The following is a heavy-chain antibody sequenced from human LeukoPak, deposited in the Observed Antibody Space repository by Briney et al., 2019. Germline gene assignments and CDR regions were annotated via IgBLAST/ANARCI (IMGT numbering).Heavy chain of an antibody. CDR1: GGSISSGSYY. V-gene: IGHV4-61*02. D-gene: IGHD2-2*01. CDR2: IYTSGST. CDR3: ARLYCSSTSCSTPYFDY. Sequence: SQTLSLTCTVSGGSISSGSYYWSWIRQPAGKGLEWIGRIYTSGSTNYNPSLKSRVTISVDTSKNQFSLKLSSVTAADTAVYYCARLYCSSTSCSTPYFDYWGQGTLVTVSS. J-gene: IGHJ4*02.